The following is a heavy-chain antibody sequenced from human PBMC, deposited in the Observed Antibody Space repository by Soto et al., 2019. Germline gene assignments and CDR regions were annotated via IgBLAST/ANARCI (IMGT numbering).Heavy chain of an antibody. Sequence: ESGGGVVQPGRSLRLSCAASGFTFSSYAMHWVRQAPGKGLEWVAVMPYDGSNKYYADSVKGRFTISRDNSKNTLYLQMNSLRAEDTAVYYCARDSGYCSGGSCSRFDYWGQGTLVTVSS. CDR1: GFTFSSYA. V-gene: IGHV3-30-3*01. J-gene: IGHJ4*02. CDR3: ARDSGYCSGGSCSRFDY. CDR2: MPYDGSNK. D-gene: IGHD2-15*01.